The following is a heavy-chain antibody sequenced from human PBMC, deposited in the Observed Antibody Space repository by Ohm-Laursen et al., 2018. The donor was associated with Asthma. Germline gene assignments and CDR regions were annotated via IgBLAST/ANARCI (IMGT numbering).Heavy chain of an antibody. J-gene: IGHJ4*02. D-gene: IGHD6-19*01. CDR1: GLTFNANA. CDR2: ISFDGSKK. CDR3: ARDSSAYSSGWYIDY. Sequence: SLRLSCAASGLTFNANAFHWVRQAPGKGLEWVAIISFDGSKKYYAESVKGRFTISRDNSKNTVSLQMNSLRAEDTAVYYCARDSSAYSSGWYIDYWGQGTLVTVSS. V-gene: IGHV3-30*03.